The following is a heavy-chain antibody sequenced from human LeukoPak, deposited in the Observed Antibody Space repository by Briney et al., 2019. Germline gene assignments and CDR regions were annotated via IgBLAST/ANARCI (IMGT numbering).Heavy chain of an antibody. Sequence: GGSLRLSCAASGFTFDDYGMSWVRQAPGKGLEWVAVIWYDGSNKYYADSVKGRFTISRDNSKNTLYLQMNSLRAEDTAVYYCARDSAYSGGWRKFDYWGQGTLVTVSS. D-gene: IGHD6-19*01. CDR2: IWYDGSNK. CDR1: GFTFDDYG. CDR3: ARDSAYSGGWRKFDY. V-gene: IGHV3-33*08. J-gene: IGHJ4*02.